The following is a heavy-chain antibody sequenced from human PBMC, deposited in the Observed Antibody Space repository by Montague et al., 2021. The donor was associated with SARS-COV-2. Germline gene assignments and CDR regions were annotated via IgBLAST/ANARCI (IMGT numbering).Heavy chain of an antibody. CDR2: HFEKKNA. J-gene: IGHJ4*02. D-gene: IGHD2-21*02. CDR3: ARGRVTRAGFDY. Sequence: SETLSLTCTVSGVVELRRRSEEHTSELPSHEQLVCRLHFEKKNAYYNPSLNSRVTISLDTSNNQFSLRLTSVTTSDTAVYYCARGRVTRAGFDYGGQGIRVIVYS. CDR1: GVVELRRRSE. V-gene: IGHV4-39*07.